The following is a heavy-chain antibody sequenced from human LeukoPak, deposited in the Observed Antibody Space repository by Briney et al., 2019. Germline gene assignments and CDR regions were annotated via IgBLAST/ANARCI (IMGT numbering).Heavy chain of an antibody. J-gene: IGHJ4*02. D-gene: IGHD3-22*01. Sequence: PSETLSLTCTVSGGSISSYYWSWIRQPPGKGLEWIGYIYYSGSTNYNPSLKSRVTISVDTSKNQSSLKLSSVTAADTAVYYCARELSSGEFDYWGQGTLVTVSS. CDR1: GGSISSYY. CDR3: ARELSSGEFDY. V-gene: IGHV4-59*01. CDR2: IYYSGST.